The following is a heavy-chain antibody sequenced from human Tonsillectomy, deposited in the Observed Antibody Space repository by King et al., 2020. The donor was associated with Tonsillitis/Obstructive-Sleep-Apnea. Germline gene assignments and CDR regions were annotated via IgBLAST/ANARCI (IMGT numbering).Heavy chain of an antibody. CDR2: IYSDGST. V-gene: IGHV3-66*01. D-gene: IGHD1-1*01. J-gene: IGHJ4*02. Sequence: VQLVESGGGLVQPGGSLRLSCAASGFTVSDNYMNWVRQAPGKGLEWVSVIYSDGSTFYADSVKGRFTISRDNSNNTLYLQMNSLRAEDTAVYYCARETPSATYWMFEYWGQGTLVTVSS. CDR1: GFTVSDNY. CDR3: ARETPSATYWMFEY.